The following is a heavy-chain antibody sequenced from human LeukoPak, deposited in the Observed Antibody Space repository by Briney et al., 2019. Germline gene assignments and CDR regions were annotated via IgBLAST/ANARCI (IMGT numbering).Heavy chain of an antibody. CDR3: ARDESYYGSGSAFDY. V-gene: IGHV1-58*01. CDR2: IVVGSGNT. Sequence: GASVKVSCKASGFTFTSSAVQWVRQARGQRLEWIGWIVVGSGNTNYAQKFQERVTITRDMSTSTAYMELSSLRSDDTAVYYCARDESYYGSGSAFDYWGQGTLVTVSS. CDR1: GFTFTSSA. J-gene: IGHJ4*02. D-gene: IGHD3-10*01.